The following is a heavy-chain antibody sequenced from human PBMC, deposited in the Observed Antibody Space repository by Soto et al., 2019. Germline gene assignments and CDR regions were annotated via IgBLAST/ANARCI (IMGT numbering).Heavy chain of an antibody. D-gene: IGHD2-2*01. V-gene: IGHV1-69*02. J-gene: IGHJ2*01. CDR2: IIPILGIA. Sequence: QVQLVQSGAEVKKPGSSVKVSCKASGGTFSSYTISWVRQAPGQGLEWMGRIIPILGIANYAQKFQGRVTITADKSTSTAYMELSSLRSEDTAVYYCARQYCSSTSCRDWYFDLWGRGTLVTVSS. CDR1: GGTFSSYT. CDR3: ARQYCSSTSCRDWYFDL.